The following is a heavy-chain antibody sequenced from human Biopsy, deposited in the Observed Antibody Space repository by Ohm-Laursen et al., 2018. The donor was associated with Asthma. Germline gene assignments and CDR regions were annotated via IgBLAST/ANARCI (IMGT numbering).Heavy chain of an antibody. Sequence: SLRLSCAASGFAVSRDHMFWVRQAPGKGLEWVSVIYSGGTSHTADSVRGRFTISRDYSKNTLYLQMHSLRAEDTAVYYCAKESRRDGYNRRNYYFDYWGQGTLVTVSS. CDR1: GFAVSRDH. J-gene: IGHJ4*02. CDR3: AKESRRDGYNRRNYYFDY. V-gene: IGHV3-53*01. CDR2: IYSGGTS. D-gene: IGHD5-24*01.